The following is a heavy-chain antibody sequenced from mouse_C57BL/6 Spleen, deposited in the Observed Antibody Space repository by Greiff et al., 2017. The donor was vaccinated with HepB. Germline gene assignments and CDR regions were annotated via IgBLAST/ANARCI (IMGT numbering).Heavy chain of an antibody. D-gene: IGHD2-4*01. J-gene: IGHJ3*01. Sequence: VQLQQPGAELVKPGASVKLSCMASGYTFTSYWMHWVKQRPGQGLEWIGMIHPNSGSTNYNEKFKSKATLTVDKSSSTAYMQLSSLTSEDSAVYYCASIYYDSPFAYWGQGTLVTVSA. CDR1: GYTFTSYW. CDR3: ASIYYDSPFAY. V-gene: IGHV1-64*01. CDR2: IHPNSGST.